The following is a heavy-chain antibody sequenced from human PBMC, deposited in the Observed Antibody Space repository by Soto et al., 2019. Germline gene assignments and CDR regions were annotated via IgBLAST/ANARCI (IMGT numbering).Heavy chain of an antibody. V-gene: IGHV3-30-3*01. CDR2: ISYDGSNK. D-gene: IGHD3-22*01. CDR1: GFTFNSYA. Sequence: GGSLRLSCAASGFTFNSYAMHWVRQAPGKGLEWVAVISYDGSNKYYADSVKGRFTISRDNSKNTLYLQMNSLRAEDTAVYYCARGAKYWYDSSGFRDAFDIWGQGTMVTVSS. CDR3: ARGAKYWYDSSGFRDAFDI. J-gene: IGHJ3*02.